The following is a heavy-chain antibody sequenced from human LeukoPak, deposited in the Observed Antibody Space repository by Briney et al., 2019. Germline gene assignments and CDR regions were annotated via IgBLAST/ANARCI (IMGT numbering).Heavy chain of an antibody. CDR1: GYTFTSYG. V-gene: IGHV1-2*06. J-gene: IGHJ4*02. CDR2: INPNSGGT. Sequence: ASVKVSCKASGYTFTSYGISWVRQAPGQGLEWMGRINPNSGGTNYAQKFQGRVTMTRDTSISTAYMELSRLRSDDTAVYYCARAEGSSWYKISGYWGQGTLVTVSS. D-gene: IGHD6-13*01. CDR3: ARAEGSSWYKISGY.